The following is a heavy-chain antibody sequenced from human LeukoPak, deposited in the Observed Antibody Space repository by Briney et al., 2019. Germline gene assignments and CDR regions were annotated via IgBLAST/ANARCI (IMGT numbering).Heavy chain of an antibody. J-gene: IGHJ5*02. D-gene: IGHD5-24*01. CDR2: IYYSGST. CDR1: GGSISSYY. V-gene: IGHV4-59*08. CDR3: ARRGGATSDWFDP. Sequence: ASETLSLTCTVSGGSISSYYWSWIRQPPGKGLEWIGYIYYSGSTNYNPSLKSRVTISVDTSKNQFSLNLRSVTAADTAAYYCARRGGATSDWFDPWGQGTLVTVSS.